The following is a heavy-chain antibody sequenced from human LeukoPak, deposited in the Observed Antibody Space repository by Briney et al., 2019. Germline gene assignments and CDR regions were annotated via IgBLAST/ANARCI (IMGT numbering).Heavy chain of an antibody. CDR1: GYTLTELS. D-gene: IGHD1-26*01. CDR2: FDPEDGET. Sequence: GASVKVSCKVSGYTLTELSMHWVRQAPGKGLEWMGGFDPEDGETIYAQKFQGRVTMTRDMSTSTVYMELSSLRSEDTAVYYCARVLYSGRLDYWGQGTLVTVSS. V-gene: IGHV1-24*01. CDR3: ARVLYSGRLDY. J-gene: IGHJ4*02.